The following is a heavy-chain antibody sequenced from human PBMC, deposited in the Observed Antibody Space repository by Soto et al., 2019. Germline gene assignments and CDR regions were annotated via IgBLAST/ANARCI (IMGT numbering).Heavy chain of an antibody. CDR3: VRRPFNSRGFGDYGMDV. CDR1: GDSVGNNDW. J-gene: IGHJ6*02. D-gene: IGHD3-22*01. Sequence: SETLSLTCAVFGDSVGNNDWWGWVRQPPGKGLEWIGEVTYGGITNYKSSLKSRLIIYIDKSENQFSLKLSSVTAADAAVYYCVRRPFNSRGFGDYGMDVWGQGTTVTVSS. V-gene: IGHV4-4*02. CDR2: VTYGGIT.